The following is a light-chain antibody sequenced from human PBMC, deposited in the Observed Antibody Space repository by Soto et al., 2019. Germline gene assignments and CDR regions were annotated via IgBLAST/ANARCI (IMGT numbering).Light chain of an antibody. V-gene: IGKV3-20*01. Sequence: EIVLTQSPGTLSLSPGERATLSCRASQSVRSSYLAWYQQKPGKAPRVLIYGASSRATGIPDRFSGSVSGTDFTLTISRLEPEDFAVYYCQQYGSSPLTFGGGTKVEIK. J-gene: IGKJ4*01. CDR1: QSVRSSY. CDR3: QQYGSSPLT. CDR2: GAS.